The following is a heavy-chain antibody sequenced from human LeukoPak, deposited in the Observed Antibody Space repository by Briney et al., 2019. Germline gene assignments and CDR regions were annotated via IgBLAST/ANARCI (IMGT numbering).Heavy chain of an antibody. V-gene: IGHV4-34*01. Sequence: SETLSLTCAVYGGSFSGYYWSWIRQPPGKGLEWIGEINHSGSTNYNPSLKSRVTISVDTSKNQFSLKLSSVTAADTAVYYCATGGGITGTKLWSAPWGQGTRVPVS. CDR2: INHSGST. D-gene: IGHD1-7*01. CDR1: GGSFSGYY. CDR3: ATGGGITGTKLWSAP. J-gene: IGHJ5*02.